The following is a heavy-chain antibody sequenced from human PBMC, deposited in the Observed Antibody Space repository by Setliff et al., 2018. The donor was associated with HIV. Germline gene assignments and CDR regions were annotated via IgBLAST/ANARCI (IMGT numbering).Heavy chain of an antibody. J-gene: IGHJ1*01. CDR2: ISAFSGFT. CDR1: GYIFNNFG. Sequence: ASVKVSCKATGYIFNNFGITWVRQAPGQGLEWMGWISAFSGFTNYAPKLQARVTLTTDTSTSTAYMELRSLTSDDTAVYYCARDPAPSSSASYFQHWGQGTPVTVSS. D-gene: IGHD6-6*01. CDR3: ARDPAPSSSASYFQH. V-gene: IGHV1-18*01.